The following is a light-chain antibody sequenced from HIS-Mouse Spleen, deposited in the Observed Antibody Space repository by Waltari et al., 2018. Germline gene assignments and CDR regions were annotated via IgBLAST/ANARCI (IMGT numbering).Light chain of an antibody. J-gene: IGLJ2*01. V-gene: IGLV3-10*01. CDR3: YSTDSSGNHRV. Sequence: SYELTQPPSVSVSPGQTARITCSGDALQKKYAYWYQQKSGQAPVLVIYKDSKRPSGIPERFSGSSAGTMATLTISGAQVEDEADYYCYSTDSSGNHRVFGGGTKLTVL. CDR2: KDS. CDR1: ALQKKY.